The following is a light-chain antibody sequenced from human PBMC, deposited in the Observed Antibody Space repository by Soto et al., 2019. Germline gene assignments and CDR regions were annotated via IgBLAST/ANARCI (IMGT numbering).Light chain of an antibody. CDR2: DAS. CDR3: QHLDSYST. Sequence: DIQLTQSPSFLSASVGDRVTITCRASQGISSYLAWYQQKPGKAPKLLIYDASTLQSGVPARFSGSGSGTEFTLTISSLQTEDFATYYCQHLDSYSTFGQGTRLEIK. CDR1: QGISSY. J-gene: IGKJ5*01. V-gene: IGKV1-9*01.